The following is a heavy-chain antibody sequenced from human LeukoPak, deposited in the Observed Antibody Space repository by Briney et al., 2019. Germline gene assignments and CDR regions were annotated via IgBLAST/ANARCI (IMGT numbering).Heavy chain of an antibody. CDR3: AREAVDGSGSYLNWFDP. J-gene: IGHJ5*02. D-gene: IGHD3-10*01. V-gene: IGHV4-59*01. Sequence: SETLSLTCTVSGGSISSYYWSWIRQPPGKGLEWIGYIYYSGSTNYNPSLTSRVTISVDTSKNQFSLKLSSVTAADTAVYYCAREAVDGSGSYLNWFDPWGQGTLVTVSS. CDR1: GGSISSYY. CDR2: IYYSGST.